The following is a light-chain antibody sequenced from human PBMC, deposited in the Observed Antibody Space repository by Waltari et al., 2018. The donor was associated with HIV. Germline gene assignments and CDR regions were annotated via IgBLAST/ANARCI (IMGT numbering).Light chain of an antibody. CDR2: SAS. Sequence: DIQMTQSPSSVSADVGDRVIITCRASQDIKKNVNWYQQKTGRSPRLLIYSASGLQSGVPSTFSGSGSGLEFNLTIAALEAEDSALFYCQQSHRTPLTFGGGTRLEIK. J-gene: IGKJ5*01. CDR3: QQSHRTPLT. V-gene: IGKV1-39*01. CDR1: QDIKKN.